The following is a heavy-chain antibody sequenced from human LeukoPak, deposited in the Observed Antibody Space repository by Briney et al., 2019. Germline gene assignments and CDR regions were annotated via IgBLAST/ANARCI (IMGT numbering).Heavy chain of an antibody. CDR1: GDRFSNHW. CDR3: ARHSHCGGDCYFDY. D-gene: IGHD2-21*02. V-gene: IGHV5-10-1*01. CDR2: IDPSDSYT. J-gene: IGHJ4*02. Sequence: GESLKISCQASGDRFSNHWISWVRQMPGKGLEWMGRIDPSDSYTNYNPSFEGHVTISVDRSISTAYLQWSSLKASDTAIYYCARHSHCGGDCYFDYWGRGTLVTVSS.